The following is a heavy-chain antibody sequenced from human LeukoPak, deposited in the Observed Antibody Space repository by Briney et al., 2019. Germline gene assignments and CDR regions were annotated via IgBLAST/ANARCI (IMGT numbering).Heavy chain of an antibody. Sequence: SETLSLTCTVSGGSISSYYWSWIRQPPGKGLEWIGYIYYSGSTNYNPSLKSRVTISVDTSKNQFSLKLSSVTAADTAVYYCARDPGYFDWSGILTYYFDYWGQGTLVTVSS. D-gene: IGHD3-9*01. J-gene: IGHJ4*02. CDR3: ARDPGYFDWSGILTYYFDY. CDR1: GGSISSYY. CDR2: IYYSGST. V-gene: IGHV4-59*12.